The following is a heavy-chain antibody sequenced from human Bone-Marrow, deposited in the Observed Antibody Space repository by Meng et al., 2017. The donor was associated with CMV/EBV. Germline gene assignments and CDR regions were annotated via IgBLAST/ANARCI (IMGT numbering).Heavy chain of an antibody. Sequence: RAGYGGSLSDYYRIWIRQPPGKGLEWIGEINQSGRTRYNPSLKSRVTISVDTSKKQFSLKLRSVTATDTAVYSCARQRIAARLFDYWGRGTLVTVSS. V-gene: IGHV4-34*01. CDR2: INQSGRT. CDR3: ARQRIAARLFDY. D-gene: IGHD6-13*01. J-gene: IGHJ4*02. CDR1: GGSLSDYY.